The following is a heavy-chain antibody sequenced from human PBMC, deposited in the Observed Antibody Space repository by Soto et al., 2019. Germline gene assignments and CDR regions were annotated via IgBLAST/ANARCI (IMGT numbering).Heavy chain of an antibody. D-gene: IGHD3-16*01. CDR1: GYTFTSYG. CDR2: INPYNGNT. CDR3: ARDWFGIDY. Sequence: QVQLVQSGAEVKKPGASVKVSCKASGYTFTSYGISWVRQAPGQGLEWMGWINPYNGNTNYAQKLQGSVTMTTDTSTNTAYLELRSLRSDVTAVYYCARDWFGIDYWGQGTLVTVSS. J-gene: IGHJ4*02. V-gene: IGHV1-18*01.